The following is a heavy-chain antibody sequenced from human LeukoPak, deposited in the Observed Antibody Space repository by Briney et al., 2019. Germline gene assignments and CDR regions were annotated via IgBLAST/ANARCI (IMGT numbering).Heavy chain of an antibody. Sequence: SETLSLTCAVYGGSFSGYYWSWIRQPPGKGQEWIGEIDHIGTTNYKSSLQSRVTISVDTYKNQFSLKLSSVTAADTAIYYCASYCSGGSCPAPFWFDPWGQGTLVTVSS. D-gene: IGHD2-15*01. CDR3: ASYCSGGSCPAPFWFDP. CDR1: GGSFSGYY. J-gene: IGHJ5*02. CDR2: IDHIGTT. V-gene: IGHV4-34*01.